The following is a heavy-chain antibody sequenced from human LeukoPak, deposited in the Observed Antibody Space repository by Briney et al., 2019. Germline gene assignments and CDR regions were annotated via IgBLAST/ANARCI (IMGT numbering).Heavy chain of an antibody. CDR2: IYHSGST. V-gene: IGHV4-38-2*02. D-gene: IGHD6-13*01. J-gene: IGHJ5*02. CDR3: AREAAGIAAAGFNWFDP. Sequence: SETLSLTCTVSGYSISSGYYWGWIRQPPGKGLEWIGSIYHSGSTYYNPSLKSRVTISVDTSKNQFSLKLSSVTAADTAVYYCAREAAGIAAAGFNWFDPWGQGTLVIVSS. CDR1: GYSISSGYY.